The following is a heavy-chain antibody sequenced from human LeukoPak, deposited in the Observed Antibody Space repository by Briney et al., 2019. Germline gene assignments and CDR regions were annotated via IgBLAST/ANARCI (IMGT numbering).Heavy chain of an antibody. CDR3: ARSPTRLYCSGGSCYDYYYYYMDV. V-gene: IGHV3-21*01. CDR2: ISSSSSYI. Sequence: PGGSLRLSCAASGFTFSSYSMNWVRQAPGKGLEWVSSISSSSSYIYYADSVKGRFTISRDNAKNSLYLQMNSLRAEDTAVYYCARSPTRLYCSGGSCYDYYYYYMDVWGKGTTVTVSS. J-gene: IGHJ6*03. CDR1: GFTFSSYS. D-gene: IGHD2-15*01.